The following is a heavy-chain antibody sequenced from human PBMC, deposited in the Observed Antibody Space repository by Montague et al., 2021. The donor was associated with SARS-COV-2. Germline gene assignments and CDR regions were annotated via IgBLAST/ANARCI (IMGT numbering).Heavy chain of an antibody. D-gene: IGHD4-11*01. CDR2: TSYGGIA. J-gene: IGHJ4*02. CDR1: GVSITSTNW. V-gene: IGHV4-4*02. CDR3: AGKVLTVPADY. Sequence: SETLSLTCAVSGVSITSTNWWSLVRQPPGKGLEWIGETSYGGIATYNPSLKSRATISMDRSRNLFSLKLSSVTAAGTAIYYCAGKVLTVPADYWGQGTLVTVS.